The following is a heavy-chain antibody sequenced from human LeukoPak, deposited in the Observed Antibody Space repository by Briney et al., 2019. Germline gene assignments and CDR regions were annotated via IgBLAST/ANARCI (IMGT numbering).Heavy chain of an antibody. Sequence: PGGSLRLSCAASGFTFSNYGMHWVRQAPGKGLEWVSYISSTSNTIYYADSVKGRFTISRDNAKNSLYLQMNSLRDEDTAVYYCARGDGNDYWGQGTLVTVSS. CDR2: ISSTSNTI. CDR3: ARGDGNDY. V-gene: IGHV3-48*02. D-gene: IGHD1-26*01. J-gene: IGHJ4*02. CDR1: GFTFSNYG.